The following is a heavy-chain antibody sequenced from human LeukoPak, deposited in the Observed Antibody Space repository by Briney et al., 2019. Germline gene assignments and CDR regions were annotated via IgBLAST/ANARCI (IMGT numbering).Heavy chain of an antibody. CDR1: GFAFRSFV. Sequence: GGSLRHSRAASGFAFRSFVLSWVRQAPGKGLEGVSSISGYGDRIYYADSVKGRFTISRDNSKNMLYLQMNSLRAEDTAIYYCAKEGVAESTRVAYFQHWRQGPLVTVFS. J-gene: IGHJ4*02. D-gene: IGHD4-23*01. CDR3: AKEGVAESTRVAYFQH. V-gene: IGHV3-23*01. CDR2: ISGYGDRI.